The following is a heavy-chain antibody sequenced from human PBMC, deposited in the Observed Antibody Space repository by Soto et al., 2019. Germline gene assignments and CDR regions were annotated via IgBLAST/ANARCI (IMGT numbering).Heavy chain of an antibody. D-gene: IGHD1-26*01. CDR1: GGTFSSYS. Sequence: QVQLVQSGAEVKKPGSSVKVSCKASGGTFSSYSINWVRQAPGQGLEWMGEIIPIFGTANYAQKFQGRVTITADESTSSAYMELSSLRSEDTAVYYCARDGGRHSGGIDYWGQGNLVTVSS. CDR3: ARDGGRHSGGIDY. J-gene: IGHJ4*02. CDR2: IIPIFGTA. V-gene: IGHV1-69*01.